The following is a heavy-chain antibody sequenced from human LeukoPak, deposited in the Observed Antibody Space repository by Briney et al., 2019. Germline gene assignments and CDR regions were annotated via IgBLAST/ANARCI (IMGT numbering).Heavy chain of an antibody. D-gene: IGHD2-2*01. Sequence: SETLSLTCTVSGGSISSYYLSWIRQPPGKGLEWIGYIYYSGSTNYNPSLKSRVTISVDTSKNQFSLKLSSVTAADTAVYYCARAGCSSTSCYAGIGFDPWGQGTLVTVSS. V-gene: IGHV4-59*01. CDR2: IYYSGST. CDR1: GGSISSYY. CDR3: ARAGCSSTSCYAGIGFDP. J-gene: IGHJ5*02.